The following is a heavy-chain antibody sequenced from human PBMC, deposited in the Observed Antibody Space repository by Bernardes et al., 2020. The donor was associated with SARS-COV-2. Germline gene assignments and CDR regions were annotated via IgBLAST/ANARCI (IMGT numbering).Heavy chain of an antibody. D-gene: IGHD6-19*01. CDR1: GFTFSSYA. CDR3: AKERRYNSAWYPIQFDY. J-gene: IGHJ4*02. V-gene: IGHV3-23*01. CDR2: ITGSDDTT. Sequence: GGSLSLSCAASGFTFSSYAMTWVRQAPGKGLEWVSAITGSDDTTYYADSLKGRFTISRDNSKNTLYLHMNSLRAEDTAVYYCAKERRYNSAWYPIQFDYWGQGTLVTVSS.